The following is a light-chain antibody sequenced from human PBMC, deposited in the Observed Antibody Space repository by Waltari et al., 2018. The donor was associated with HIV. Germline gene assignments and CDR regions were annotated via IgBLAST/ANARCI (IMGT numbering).Light chain of an antibody. CDR1: SSDVGSYNY. CDR2: DVS. J-gene: IGLJ2*01. V-gene: IGLV2-14*03. CDR3: SSYTSSFVV. Sequence: QSALTQPASVSGSLGQSITLSCTGTSSDVGSYNYVSWYQHHPGKAPKLIIYDVSNRPSGVSNRFSGSKSGNTASLTISGLQAEDEADYYCSSYTSSFVVFGGGTKVTVL.